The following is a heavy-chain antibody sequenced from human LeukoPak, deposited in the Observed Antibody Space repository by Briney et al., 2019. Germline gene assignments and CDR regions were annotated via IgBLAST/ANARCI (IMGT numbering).Heavy chain of an antibody. J-gene: IGHJ4*02. V-gene: IGHV1-69*13. CDR2: IIPIFGTA. CDR1: GGTFSSYA. CDR3: ARAVDYERYFDY. Sequence: SVKVSCKASGGTFSSYAISWVRQAPGQGLEWMGGIIPIFGTANYAQKFQGRVTITADESASTAYMELSSLRSEDTAVYYCARAVDYERYFDYWGQGTLVTVSS. D-gene: IGHD4-17*01.